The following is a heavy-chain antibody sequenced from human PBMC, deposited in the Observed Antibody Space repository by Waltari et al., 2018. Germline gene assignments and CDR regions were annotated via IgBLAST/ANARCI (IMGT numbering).Heavy chain of an antibody. CDR1: GGSFSGYY. D-gene: IGHD3-22*01. V-gene: IGHV4-34*01. CDR2: INHSGST. J-gene: IGHJ4*02. CDR3: ARVRLYDSSVYYFFRGRSNWFDY. Sequence: QVQLQQWGAGLLKPSETLSLTCAVYGGSFSGYYWSWIRQPPGKGLEWIGEINHSGSTNYSPSRKSRVTSTVDTTKNQFSLKLSAVTAADTAVYYCARVRLYDSSVYYFFRGRSNWFDYWGQGTLVTVSS.